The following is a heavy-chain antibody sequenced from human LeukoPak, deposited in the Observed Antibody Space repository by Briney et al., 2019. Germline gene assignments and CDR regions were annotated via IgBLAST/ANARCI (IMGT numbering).Heavy chain of an antibody. V-gene: IGHV6-1*01. D-gene: IGHD6-25*01. Sequence: SQTLSLNTAISEASVSSKSAARNWIRQSPSRGLEWLGRTYYRSKWYNEYAVSVKSRITIKPDTSKNQFSVQLNSVTPEDTAVYYCASLAAKEGRAYWGQGTLVTVCS. CDR3: ASLAAKEGRAY. J-gene: IGHJ4*02. CDR1: EASVSSKSAA. CDR2: TYYRSKWYN.